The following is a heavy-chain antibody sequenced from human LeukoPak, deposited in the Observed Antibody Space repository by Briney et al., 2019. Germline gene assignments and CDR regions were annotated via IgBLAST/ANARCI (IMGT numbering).Heavy chain of an antibody. J-gene: IGHJ4*02. V-gene: IGHV3-23*01. D-gene: IGHD3-10*01. CDR3: AKGSKGYGSGSHDY. CDR1: GFSFMGFA. CDR2: VSGSGGSA. Sequence: GGSLRLFCAASGFSFMGFAMNWVRQAPGEGLQWVSTVSGSGGSAFYADSVRGRFIISRDNHNNVVYLQMDSLRVEDTAVYYCAKGSKGYGSGSHDYWGRGTQVTVSS.